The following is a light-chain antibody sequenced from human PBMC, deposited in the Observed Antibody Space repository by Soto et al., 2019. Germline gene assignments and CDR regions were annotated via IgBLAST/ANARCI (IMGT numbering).Light chain of an antibody. V-gene: IGLV2-8*01. CDR1: SSDVGAYYF. CDR3: SAFGGSYNVNV. Sequence: QSALTQPPSASGSPGQSVTISCTGTSSDVGAYYFVSWYQHHPGKVPKLLIYEVTKRPSGVPDRFSGSKSGNTASLTVSGLQAEDEADYYCSAFGGSYNVNVFGGGTKVTVL. CDR2: EVT. J-gene: IGLJ2*01.